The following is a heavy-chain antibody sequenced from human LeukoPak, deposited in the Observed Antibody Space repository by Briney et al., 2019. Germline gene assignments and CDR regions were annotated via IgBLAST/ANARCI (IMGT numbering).Heavy chain of an antibody. D-gene: IGHD3-10*01. CDR2: IIPIFGTA. Sequence: SVKVSCKASGGTFSSYAISWVRQAPGQGLEWMGGIIPIFGTANYAQKFQGRVTITADKSTSTAYMELSSLRSEDTAVYHCAREGSDGSGYYFDYWGQGTLVTVSS. V-gene: IGHV1-69*06. CDR3: AREGSDGSGYYFDY. J-gene: IGHJ4*02. CDR1: GGTFSSYA.